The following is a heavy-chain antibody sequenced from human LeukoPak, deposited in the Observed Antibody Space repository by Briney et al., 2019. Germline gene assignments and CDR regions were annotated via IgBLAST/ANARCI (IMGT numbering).Heavy chain of an antibody. CDR1: GGSISSGGYY. D-gene: IGHD3-10*01. J-gene: IGHJ5*02. Sequence: SETLSLTCTVSGGSISSGGYYWSWIRQHPGKGLEWIGYIYYSGSTYYNPSLKSRVTISVDTSKNQFSLKLSSVTAADTAVYYCALEGITMVRGVITAWGQGTLITVSS. V-gene: IGHV4-31*03. CDR2: IYYSGST. CDR3: ALEGITMVRGVITA.